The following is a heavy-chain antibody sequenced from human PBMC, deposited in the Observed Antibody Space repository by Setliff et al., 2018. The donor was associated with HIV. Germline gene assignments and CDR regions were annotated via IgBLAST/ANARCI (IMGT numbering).Heavy chain of an antibody. D-gene: IGHD3-3*01. V-gene: IGHV4-38-2*01. J-gene: IGHJ4*02. Sequence: SETLSLTCVVSGYSISSGSYWGWIRQPPGKGLEWIGSIHFSGSTWYTQSLKSRVTIWVDTSKNQFSLKVNSVTAADTAVYYCVRPSLGIGGGSIFHNWGQGTLVTV. CDR3: VRPSLGIGGGSIFHN. CDR1: GYSISSGSY. CDR2: IHFSGST.